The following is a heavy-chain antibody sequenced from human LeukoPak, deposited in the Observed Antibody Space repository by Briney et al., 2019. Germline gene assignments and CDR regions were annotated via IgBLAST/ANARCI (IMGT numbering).Heavy chain of an antibody. V-gene: IGHV4-39*01. D-gene: IGHD1-7*01. Sequence: SETLSLTCTVSGGSISSSSYYWHWIRQPPGERLEWIGSIYYSGGTYYNPSLKSRVTISVDTSKNQFSLKLSSVTAADTAVYYCARLRTTHDAFDIWGQGTMVTVSS. CDR2: IYYSGGT. CDR3: ARLRTTHDAFDI. J-gene: IGHJ3*02. CDR1: GGSISSSSYY.